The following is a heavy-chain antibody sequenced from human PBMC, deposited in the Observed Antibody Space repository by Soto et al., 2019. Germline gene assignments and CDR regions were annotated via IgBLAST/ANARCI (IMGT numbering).Heavy chain of an antibody. D-gene: IGHD2-15*01. CDR2: IIPILGIA. CDR3: ARVYCSGGSCYGIDY. CDR1: GGTFSSYT. J-gene: IGHJ4*02. Sequence: KVSCKASGGTFSSYTISWVRQAPGQGLEWMGRIIPILGIANYAQKFQGRVTMTRDTSTSTVYMELSSLRSEDTAVYYCARVYCSGGSCYGIDYWGQGTLVTVSS. V-gene: IGHV1-69*02.